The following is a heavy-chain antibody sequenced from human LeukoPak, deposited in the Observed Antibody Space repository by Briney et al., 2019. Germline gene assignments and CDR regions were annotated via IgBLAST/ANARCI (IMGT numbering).Heavy chain of an antibody. CDR1: GFTFSSYG. V-gene: IGHV3-30*02. CDR2: IRYDGSNK. D-gene: IGHD2-2*01. Sequence: PGGSLRLSCAASGFTFSSYGMHWVRQAPGKGLEWVAFIRYDGSNKYYADSVKGRFTISRDNSKNTLYLQMNSLRAEDTAVYYCAKPGDIVVVPAAIHFDYWGQGTLDTVSS. CDR3: AKPGDIVVVPAAIHFDY. J-gene: IGHJ4*02.